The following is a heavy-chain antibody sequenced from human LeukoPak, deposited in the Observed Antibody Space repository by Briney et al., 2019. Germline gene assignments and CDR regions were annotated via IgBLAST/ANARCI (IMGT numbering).Heavy chain of an antibody. V-gene: IGHV1-46*01. D-gene: IGHD3-22*01. CDR3: ARDTFTHSSGYPYTHYYYYYMDV. CDR2: INPSGGST. Sequence: ASVKVSCKASGYTFTSYYMHWVRQSPGQGLEWMGIINPSGGSTSYAQKFQGRVTMTRDTSTSTVYMELNSLSSEDTAVYYCARDTFTHSSGYPYTHYYYYYMDVWGKGTTVTVSS. J-gene: IGHJ6*03. CDR1: GYTFTSYY.